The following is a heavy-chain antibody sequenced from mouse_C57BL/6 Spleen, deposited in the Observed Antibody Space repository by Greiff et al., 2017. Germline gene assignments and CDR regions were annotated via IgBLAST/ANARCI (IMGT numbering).Heavy chain of an antibody. CDR3: ARWDYYGSAMDY. CDR2: IDPSDSYT. J-gene: IGHJ4*01. Sequence: QVQLQQPGAELVRPGTSVKLSCKASGYTFTSYWMHWVKQRPGQGLEWIGVIDPSDSYTNYNQKFKGKATLTVDTSSSTAYMQLSSLTSEDSAVYYCARWDYYGSAMDYWGQGTSVTVSS. V-gene: IGHV1-59*01. D-gene: IGHD1-1*01. CDR1: GYTFTSYW.